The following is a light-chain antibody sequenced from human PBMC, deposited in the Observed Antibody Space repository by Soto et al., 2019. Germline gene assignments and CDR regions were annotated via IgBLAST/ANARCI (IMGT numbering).Light chain of an antibody. Sequence: EIVMTQSPATLSVSPGERATLSCRASQSVDNNLAWYQQKPGQAPRLLIFGASSRATGIPTRFSGSGSGTDFALTISSLQSEDFAVYYCQQYKNWPPWTFGQGTKEEVK. CDR3: QQYKNWPPWT. V-gene: IGKV3-15*01. J-gene: IGKJ1*01. CDR1: QSVDNN. CDR2: GAS.